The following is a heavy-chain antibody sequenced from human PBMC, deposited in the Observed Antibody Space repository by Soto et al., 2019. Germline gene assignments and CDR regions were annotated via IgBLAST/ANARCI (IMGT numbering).Heavy chain of an antibody. Sequence: SETLSLTCTVSGGSISSSSYYWGWIRQPPGKGLEWIGSIYYSGSTYYNPSLKSRVTISVDTSKNQFSLKLSSVTAADTAVYYCARHYDFWSGYWRRMWFDPWGQGTLVTVSS. J-gene: IGHJ5*02. CDR1: GGSISSSSYY. D-gene: IGHD3-3*01. V-gene: IGHV4-39*01. CDR2: IYYSGST. CDR3: ARHYDFWSGYWRRMWFDP.